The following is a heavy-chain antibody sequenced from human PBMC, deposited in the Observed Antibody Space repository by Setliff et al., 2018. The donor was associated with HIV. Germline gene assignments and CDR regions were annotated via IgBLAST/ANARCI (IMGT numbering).Heavy chain of an antibody. CDR3: ARSTLEPTSRLFDP. V-gene: IGHV4-30-4*08. D-gene: IGHD1-1*01. CDR1: DASITAYTFY. Sequence: PSESLSLTCTVSDASITAYTFYWNWLRQPPGKGPEWIGYIHNSGTTHYNPDFESRLIIAIDMSHNRFSLNLASVTAADTAVYYCARSTLEPTSRLFDPWGQGILVTVSS. J-gene: IGHJ5*02. CDR2: IHNSGTT.